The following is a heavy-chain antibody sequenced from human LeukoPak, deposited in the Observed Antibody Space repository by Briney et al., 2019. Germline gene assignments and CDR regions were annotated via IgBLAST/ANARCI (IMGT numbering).Heavy chain of an antibody. CDR3: ARVLYLGPRVPYYFDY. D-gene: IGHD3-10*01. Sequence: SVKVSCKASGGTFSSYAISWVRQAPGQGLEWMGGIIPIFGTANYAQKFQGRVTITTDESTSTAYMELSSLRSEDTAVYYCARVLYLGPRVPYYFDYWGQGTLVTVSS. J-gene: IGHJ4*02. CDR1: GGTFSSYA. V-gene: IGHV1-69*05. CDR2: IIPIFGTA.